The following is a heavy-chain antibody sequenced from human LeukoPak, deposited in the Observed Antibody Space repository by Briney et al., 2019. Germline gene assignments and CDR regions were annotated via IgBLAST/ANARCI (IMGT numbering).Heavy chain of an antibody. J-gene: IGHJ5*02. CDR3: ARQVLGSSSWYWFDP. CDR2: VYYGGST. D-gene: IGHD6-13*01. Sequence: SETLSLTCTVSGDSISNSRYYWGWIRQPPGKGLDWIASVYYGGSTFYNPSLKSRVTISVDTSKNQFSLTLSSVTAADTAVYYCARQVLGSSSWYWFDPWGQGTLVTVSS. CDR1: GDSISNSRYY. V-gene: IGHV4-39*01.